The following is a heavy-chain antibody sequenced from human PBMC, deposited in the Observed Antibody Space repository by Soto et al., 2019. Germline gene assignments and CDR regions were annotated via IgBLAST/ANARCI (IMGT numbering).Heavy chain of an antibody. CDR3: ARHLSCNHQDLFDP. V-gene: IGHV4-39*01. J-gene: IGHJ5*02. CDR1: GGSISSSSYY. Sequence: SETLSLTCTVSGGSISSSSYYWGWIRQPPGKGLEWIGSIYYSGSTYYNPSLKSRVTISVDTSKNQFSLKLSSVTAADTAVYYCARHLSCNHQDLFDPWGQGTLVTGSS. CDR2: IYYSGST.